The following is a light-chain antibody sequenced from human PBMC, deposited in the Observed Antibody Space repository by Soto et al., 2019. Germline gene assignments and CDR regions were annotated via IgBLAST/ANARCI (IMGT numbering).Light chain of an antibody. CDR2: SAS. Sequence: VVMTQSPATLSVSPGERVTLSCRASQSVNTNVAWYHQRPGQTPRLLMYSASARTTGVPARFSGSGSGIEFTLTISSLQSEDVGVYYCQQYDYWWTFGQGTKVEF. J-gene: IGKJ1*01. CDR1: QSVNTN. V-gene: IGKV3-15*01. CDR3: QQYDYWWT.